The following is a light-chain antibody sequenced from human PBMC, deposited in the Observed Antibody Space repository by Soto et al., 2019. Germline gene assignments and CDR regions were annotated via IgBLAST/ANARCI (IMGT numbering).Light chain of an antibody. CDR2: QAS. V-gene: IGKV1-5*03. CDR1: QSIGSW. J-gene: IGKJ1*01. Sequence: DIRMTQSPSTLSASVGDRVTITCRASQSIGSWLAWYQQKPGKAPKLLIYQASRLESEDPSRFSGSGSGTDFTLTISSLQPDDFATYYCQQYNTYGTWTFGQGTKVEIK. CDR3: QQYNTYGTWT.